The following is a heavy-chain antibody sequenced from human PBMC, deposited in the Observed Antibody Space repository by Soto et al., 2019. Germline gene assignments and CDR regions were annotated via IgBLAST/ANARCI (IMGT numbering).Heavy chain of an antibody. CDR1: GFTFSSYA. CDR2: ISGSGGST. V-gene: IGHV3-23*01. Sequence: GGSLRLSCAASGFTFSSYAMSWVRQAPGKGLEWVSAISGSGGSTYYADSVKGRFTISRDNSKNTLYLQMNSLRAEDTAVYYCAKAPTMIVVVQLDYWGQGTLVTVSS. D-gene: IGHD3-22*01. CDR3: AKAPTMIVVVQLDY. J-gene: IGHJ4*02.